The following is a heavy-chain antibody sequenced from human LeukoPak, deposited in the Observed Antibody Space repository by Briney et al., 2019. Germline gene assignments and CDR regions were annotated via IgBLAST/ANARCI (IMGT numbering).Heavy chain of an antibody. CDR2: IWYDGSNK. CDR3: ARGGNNWNYRAYFDY. D-gene: IGHD1-7*01. J-gene: IGHJ4*02. CDR1: GFTFSNYG. V-gene: IGHV3-33*01. Sequence: GRSLRLSCAASGFTFSNYGMHWLRQAPGKGLEWVAVIWYDGSNKHYADSVKGRFTISRDNSKNMLYLQMNSLRAEDTALYYCARGGNNWNYRAYFDYWGQGTLVTVSS.